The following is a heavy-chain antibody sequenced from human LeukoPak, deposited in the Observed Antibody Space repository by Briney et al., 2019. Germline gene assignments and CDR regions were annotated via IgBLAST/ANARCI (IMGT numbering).Heavy chain of an antibody. D-gene: IGHD3-10*01. CDR3: ARGPLLWFGELLYRIYGDAFDI. J-gene: IGHJ3*02. CDR1: GFTFSSYA. CDR2: ISGSGGST. Sequence: GGSLRLSCAASGFTFSSYAMSWVRQAPGKGLEWVSAISGSGGSTYYTDSVKGRFTISRDNSTNSLYLQMNSLRAEDTAVYYCARGPLLWFGELLYRIYGDAFDIWGQGTVVTVSS. V-gene: IGHV3-23*01.